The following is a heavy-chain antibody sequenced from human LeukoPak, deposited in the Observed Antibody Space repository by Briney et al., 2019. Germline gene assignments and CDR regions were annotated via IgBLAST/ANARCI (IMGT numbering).Heavy chain of an antibody. CDR2: IYHSGST. Sequence: SETLSLTCAVYGGSFSNYYWSWLRQPPGKGLEWIGEIYHSGSTNYNPSLTSRLTISVDTSKKQFSLKLSSVTAADTAVYYCARAPVRVAAVGKYFDYWGQGTLVTVSS. J-gene: IGHJ4*02. V-gene: IGHV4-34*01. CDR1: GGSFSNYY. CDR3: ARAPVRVAAVGKYFDY. D-gene: IGHD6-13*01.